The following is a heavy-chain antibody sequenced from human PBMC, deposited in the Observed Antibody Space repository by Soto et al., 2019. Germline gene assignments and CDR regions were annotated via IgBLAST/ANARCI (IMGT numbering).Heavy chain of an antibody. Sequence: SETLSLTCTVSGGSISSSSYYWGWLRQPPGKGLEWIGSIYYSGSTYYSPSLKSRVTISVDTSKNQFSLKLSSVPAADTAVYYGARHDCKGQWLVRWFDSWGQGTLVTVSS. J-gene: IGHJ5*01. V-gene: IGHV4-39*01. CDR1: GGSISSSSYY. D-gene: IGHD6-19*01. CDR3: ARHDCKGQWLVRWFDS. CDR2: IYYSGST.